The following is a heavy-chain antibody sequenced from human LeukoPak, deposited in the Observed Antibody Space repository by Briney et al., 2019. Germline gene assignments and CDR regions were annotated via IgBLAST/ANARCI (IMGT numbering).Heavy chain of an antibody. J-gene: IGHJ4*02. Sequence: ASVKVSCKASGGTFSNYAINWVRQAPGQGLEWMGRINPNSGGTNYAQKFQGRVTMTRDTSISTAYIELSRLRSDDTAVYYCARDRRGFDYWGQGTPVTVSS. CDR2: INPNSGGT. CDR1: GGTFSNYA. V-gene: IGHV1-2*06. CDR3: ARDRRGFDY.